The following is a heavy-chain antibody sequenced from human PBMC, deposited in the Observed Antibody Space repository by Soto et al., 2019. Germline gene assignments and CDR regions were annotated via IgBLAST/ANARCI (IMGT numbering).Heavy chain of an antibody. CDR1: GFTLSNHW. Sequence: VPLVESGGDLVQPGGSLRLSCAASGFTLSNHWMSWVRQAPGKGPEWVANIRPDGNEKLYVDSVKGRFTISRDNAKNSLYLQMNSLRAEDTAVYYCARDGGRGYDLDFWGQGTLVTVSS. J-gene: IGHJ4*02. CDR3: ARDGGRGYDLDF. CDR2: IRPDGNEK. D-gene: IGHD5-12*01. V-gene: IGHV3-7*01.